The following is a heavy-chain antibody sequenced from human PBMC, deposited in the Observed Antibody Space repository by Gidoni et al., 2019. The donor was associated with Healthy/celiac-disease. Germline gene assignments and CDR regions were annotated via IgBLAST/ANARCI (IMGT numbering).Heavy chain of an antibody. V-gene: IGHV3-30-3*01. D-gene: IGHD6-19*01. CDR2: ISYDGSNK. CDR3: ARTWSFGGWYFDY. CDR1: GFTFSSYA. Sequence: QVQLVESGGGVVQPGRSLRLSCAASGFTFSSYAMHWVRQAPGKGLEWVAVISYDGSNKYYADSVKGRFTISRDNSKNTLYLQMNSLRAEDTAVYYCARTWSFGGWYFDYWGQGTLVTVSS. J-gene: IGHJ4*02.